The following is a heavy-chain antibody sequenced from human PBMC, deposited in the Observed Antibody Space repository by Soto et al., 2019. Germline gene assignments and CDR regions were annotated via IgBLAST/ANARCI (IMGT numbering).Heavy chain of an antibody. D-gene: IGHD1-26*01. V-gene: IGHV1-18*01. CDR3: ARERKWEPLPY. Sequence: QVQLVQSGAEVREPGASVKVSCKTSGYTFSRYGITWVRQAPGQGLEWMGWINGNTGHTIYAMNLEDRTTIRTETTTRTGYMELRSLKSDDTAVYSDARERKWEPLPYWGQGTLVTVSS. CDR2: INGNTGHT. CDR1: GYTFSRYG. J-gene: IGHJ4*02.